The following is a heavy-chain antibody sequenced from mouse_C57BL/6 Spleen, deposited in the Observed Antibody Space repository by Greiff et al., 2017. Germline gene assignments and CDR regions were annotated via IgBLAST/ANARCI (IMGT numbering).Heavy chain of an antibody. V-gene: IGHV1-52*01. J-gene: IGHJ1*03. CDR1: GYTFTSSW. Sequence: VQLQQPGAELVRPGSSVKLSCKASGYTFTSSWMHWVKQRPIQGLEWIGNIDPSDSETHYNQKFKDKATLTVDKSSSTCYMQLSSLTSEDSAVYYCARSDYYGSSWYVDVWGTGTTVTGSS. CDR3: ARSDYYGSSWYVDV. CDR2: IDPSDSET. D-gene: IGHD1-1*01.